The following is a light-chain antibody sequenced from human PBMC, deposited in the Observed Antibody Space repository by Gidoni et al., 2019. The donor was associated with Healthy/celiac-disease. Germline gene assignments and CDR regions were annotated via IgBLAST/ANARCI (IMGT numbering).Light chain of an antibody. CDR1: QSISSW. CDR3: QQYNSYSYT. CDR2: DAS. Sequence: DLQMTQSPSTLSASVGDRVTITCRASQSISSWLAWYQQKPGKAPKLLIYDASSLESGVPSRFSGSGSGTEFTLTISSLQPDDFATYYCQQYNSYSYTFXQXTKLEIK. V-gene: IGKV1-5*01. J-gene: IGKJ2*01.